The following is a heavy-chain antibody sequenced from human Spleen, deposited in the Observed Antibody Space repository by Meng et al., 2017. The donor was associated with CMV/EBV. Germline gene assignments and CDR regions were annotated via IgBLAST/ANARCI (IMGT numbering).Heavy chain of an antibody. V-gene: IGHV3-21*01. D-gene: IGHD3-16*01. CDR1: GFTFSSYN. CDR2: ISYSSSYI. CDR3: ARDGGSSREFDY. J-gene: IGHJ4*02. Sequence: SCAASGFTFSSYNMNWVRQAPGKGLEWVSSISYSSSYIYNADSVKGRFTISRDNAKNSLYLQMNSLRAEDTAVYYCARDGGSSREFDYWGQGTLVTVSS.